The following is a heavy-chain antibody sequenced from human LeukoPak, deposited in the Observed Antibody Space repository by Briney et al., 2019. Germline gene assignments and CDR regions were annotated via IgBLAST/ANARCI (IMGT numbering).Heavy chain of an antibody. CDR2: IRSKPNSYAT. J-gene: IGHJ4*02. CDR1: GFTFSGSA. Sequence: HPGGSLKLSCAASGFTFSGSAMHWVRQASGKGLEWVGRIRSKPNSYATAYAASVKGRFTIFRDDSKNTAFLQMKSLKTEDTAVYYCTRHDNYYDISGPSHWGQGTLVTVSS. V-gene: IGHV3-73*01. CDR3: TRHDNYYDISGPSH. D-gene: IGHD3-22*01.